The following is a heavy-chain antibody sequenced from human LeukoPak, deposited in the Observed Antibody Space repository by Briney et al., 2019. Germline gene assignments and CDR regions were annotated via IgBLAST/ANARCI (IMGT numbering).Heavy chain of an antibody. V-gene: IGHV1-69*05. CDR2: IIPIFGTA. Sequence: SVKVSCKASGYTFTSYGISWVRQAPGQGLEWMGGIIPIFGTANYAQKFQGRVTITTDESTSTAYMELSSLRSADTAVYYCARDRPGDYYYMDVGGKGTTVTVSS. CDR1: GYTFTSYG. J-gene: IGHJ6*03. CDR3: ARDRPGDYYYMDV.